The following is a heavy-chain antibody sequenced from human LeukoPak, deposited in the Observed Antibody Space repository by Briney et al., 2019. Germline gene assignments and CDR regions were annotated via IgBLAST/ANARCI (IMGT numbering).Heavy chain of an antibody. CDR3: TLEYCSGGSCYFDY. CDR1: GFTFSSYS. V-gene: IGHV3-21*01. D-gene: IGHD2-15*01. J-gene: IGHJ4*02. Sequence: GGSLRLSCAASGFTFSSYSMNWVRQAPGKGLEWVSSISSSSSYIYYADSVKGRFTISRDNAKNSLYLQMNSLRAEDTAVYYCTLEYCSGGSCYFDYWGQGTLVTVSS. CDR2: ISSSSSYI.